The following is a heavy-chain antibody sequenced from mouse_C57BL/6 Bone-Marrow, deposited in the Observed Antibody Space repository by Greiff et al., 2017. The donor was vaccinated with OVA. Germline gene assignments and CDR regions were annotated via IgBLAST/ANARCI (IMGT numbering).Heavy chain of an antibody. CDR3: ARDDDGYFDF. V-gene: IGHV5-6*01. CDR2: ISSGGSYT. J-gene: IGHJ1*03. Sequence: EVQLQESGRDLVKPGGSLKLSCAASGFTFSSYGMSWVRQTPDKRLEWVATISSGGSYTYYPDSVKGRFTISRDNAKNTLYLQMSSLKSEDTAMYYCARDDDGYFDFWGTGTTVTVSS. CDR1: GFTFSSYG.